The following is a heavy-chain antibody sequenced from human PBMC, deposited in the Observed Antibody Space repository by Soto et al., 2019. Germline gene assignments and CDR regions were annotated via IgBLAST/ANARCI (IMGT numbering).Heavy chain of an antibody. J-gene: IGHJ5*02. V-gene: IGHV4-39*07. D-gene: IGHD3-10*01. Sequence: PSETLSLTCTVSGASVSSRSFSWGWLRQPPGKGPEWIGTLSYSGSSFYNPSLKNRVTISVDTSKNQFSLKLSSVTAADTAVYYCARDHGFGELLAWFDPWGQGTLVTVSS. CDR3: ARDHGFGELLAWFDP. CDR2: LSYSGSS. CDR1: GASVSSRSFS.